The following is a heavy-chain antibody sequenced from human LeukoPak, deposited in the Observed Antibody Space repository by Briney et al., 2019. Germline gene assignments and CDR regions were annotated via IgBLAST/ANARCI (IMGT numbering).Heavy chain of an antibody. D-gene: IGHD1-26*01. CDR3: ARDFGATFKSLGYFDY. J-gene: IGHJ4*02. CDR2: IYYSGST. V-gene: IGHV4-59*01. Sequence: PSETLSLTCTVSGGSLSSYYWSWIRQPPGKGLEWIGYIYYSGSTNYNPSLKSRVTMSVDTSKNQFSLKLSSVTAADTAVYYCARDFGATFKSLGYFDYWGQGTLVTVSS. CDR1: GGSLSSYY.